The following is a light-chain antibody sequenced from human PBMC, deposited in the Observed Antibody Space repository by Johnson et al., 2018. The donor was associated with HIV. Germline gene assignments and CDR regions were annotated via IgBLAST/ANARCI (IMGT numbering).Light chain of an antibody. CDR1: SSNIGNNY. Sequence: QSLLTQPPSVSAAPGQKVTISCSGSSSNIGNNYVSWYQQFPETAPKLLIYDNNKRPSGIPDRFSGSKSGTSATLGITGLQTGDEADYYCGTWDSSLSAGVFGTGTKVTVL. J-gene: IGLJ1*01. CDR3: GTWDSSLSAGV. CDR2: DNN. V-gene: IGLV1-51*01.